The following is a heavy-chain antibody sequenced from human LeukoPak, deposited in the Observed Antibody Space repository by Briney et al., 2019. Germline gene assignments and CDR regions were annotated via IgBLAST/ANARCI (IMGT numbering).Heavy chain of an antibody. CDR1: GFSFSKYA. J-gene: IGHJ4*02. D-gene: IGHD2-8*01. CDR3: AKDHPPPTPLFMVSGYFDY. Sequence: PGGSLRLSCAASGFSFSKYAMTWVRQAPGKGLEWVSTIIGTASKTYYADSVKGRFTISRDNSKNTVYLQMNNLGADDTAMYYCAKDHPPPTPLFMVSGYFDYWGQGTLVTVSS. CDR2: IIGTASKT. V-gene: IGHV3-23*01.